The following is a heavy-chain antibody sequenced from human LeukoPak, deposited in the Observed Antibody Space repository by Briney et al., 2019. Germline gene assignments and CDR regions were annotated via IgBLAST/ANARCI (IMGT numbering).Heavy chain of an antibody. D-gene: IGHD5-24*01. CDR1: GGSISSFY. CDR2: LYYSGST. Sequence: SETLSLTCTVSGGSISSFYWTWIRQPPGKGLEWIGYLYYSGSTYYNPSLKSRVTISLDTSKNQFSLKLSSVTAADTAVYYCARDRMAAHYWGQGTLVTVSS. CDR3: ARDRMAAHY. V-gene: IGHV4-59*01. J-gene: IGHJ4*02.